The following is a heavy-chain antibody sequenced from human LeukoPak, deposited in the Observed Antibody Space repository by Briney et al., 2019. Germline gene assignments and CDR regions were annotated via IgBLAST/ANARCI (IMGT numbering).Heavy chain of an antibody. Sequence: PGGSLSLSCAASGFTFSSYARHGVRQPPGKGLEWVSAISGSGGSTYYADSVKGRFTISRDNSKNTLYLQMNSLRAEDTAVYYCAKDGGNDAFDIWGQGTMVTVSS. V-gene: IGHV3-23*01. CDR1: GFTFSSYA. J-gene: IGHJ3*02. CDR2: ISGSGGST. D-gene: IGHD2-15*01. CDR3: AKDGGNDAFDI.